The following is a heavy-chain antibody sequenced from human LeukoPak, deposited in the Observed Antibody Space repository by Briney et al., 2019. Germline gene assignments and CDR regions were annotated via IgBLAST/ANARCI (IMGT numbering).Heavy chain of an antibody. CDR3: AREPPKIWFGDPEGDY. J-gene: IGHJ4*02. V-gene: IGHV4-39*07. Sequence: PSETLSLTCTVSGGSISSSSYYWGWIRQPPGKGLEWIGSIYYSGSTYYNPSLKSRVTISVDTSKNQFSLKLSSVTAADTAVYYCAREPPKIWFGDPEGDYWGQGTLVTVSS. CDR1: GGSISSSSYY. D-gene: IGHD3-10*01. CDR2: IYYSGST.